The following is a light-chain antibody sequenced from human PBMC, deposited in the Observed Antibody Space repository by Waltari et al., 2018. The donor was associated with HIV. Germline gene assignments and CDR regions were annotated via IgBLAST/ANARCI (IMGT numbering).Light chain of an antibody. CDR2: GTS. V-gene: IGKV3-20*01. CDR1: QSVSTRN. CDR3: HQYGTSPYT. J-gene: IGKJ2*01. Sequence: EIVLTQSPGTLPLSPGERATLSCRASQSVSTRNLGWYQQKPGQAPRLLSYGTSSRATCIPDRFSGSGSGTDFTLTLSRLEPEDFAVYYCHQYGTSPYTFGQGTKLEIK.